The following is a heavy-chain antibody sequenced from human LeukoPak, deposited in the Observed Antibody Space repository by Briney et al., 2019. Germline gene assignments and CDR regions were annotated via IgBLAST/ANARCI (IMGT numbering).Heavy chain of an antibody. Sequence: GGSLRLSCAASGFTFSAYGMHWVRQAPGKGLEWVAIIWYDGSNKYFADSVKGRFTISRDNSKNTLYLQMNSLRAEDTAVYYCARGGYVVRGVPFDNWGQGTLVTVS. CDR1: GFTFSAYG. V-gene: IGHV3-30*02. J-gene: IGHJ4*02. D-gene: IGHD3-10*01. CDR3: ARGGYVVRGVPFDN. CDR2: IWYDGSNK.